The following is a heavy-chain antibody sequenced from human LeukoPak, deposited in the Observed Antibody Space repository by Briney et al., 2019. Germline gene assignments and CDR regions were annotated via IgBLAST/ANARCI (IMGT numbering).Heavy chain of an antibody. D-gene: IGHD6-13*01. CDR1: GGSVSRGVYY. CDR2: IYYSGST. CDR3: ARARSSPPYYYYGMDV. V-gene: IGHV4-61*08. J-gene: IGHJ6*02. Sequence: SETLSLSCTVSGGSVSRGVYYWSWIRQPPGKGLEWIGYIYYSGSTNYNPSLKSRVTISVDTSKNQFSLKLSSVTAADTAVYYCARARSSPPYYYYGMDVWGQGTTVTVSS.